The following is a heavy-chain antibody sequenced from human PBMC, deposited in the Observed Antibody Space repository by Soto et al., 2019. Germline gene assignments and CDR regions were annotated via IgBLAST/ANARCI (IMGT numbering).Heavy chain of an antibody. CDR3: ARVGGVAARTFDY. V-gene: IGHV4-59*01. D-gene: IGHD6-6*01. Sequence: TLSLTCTVSGGSINDFYCSWIRQPPGKVLEGIGYIYYSGSTDYNPSLKGRVTISVDTSKNQFSLKLRSVTAAATAVYYCARVGGVAARTFDYWGQGTLVTVSS. CDR1: GGSINDFY. J-gene: IGHJ4*02. CDR2: IYYSGST.